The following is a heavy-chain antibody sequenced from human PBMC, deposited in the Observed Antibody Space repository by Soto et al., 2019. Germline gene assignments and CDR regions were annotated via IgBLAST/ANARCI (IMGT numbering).Heavy chain of an antibody. J-gene: IGHJ4*02. Sequence: SETLSLTCTVSGDSISTDYWSWIRQSPGKGLEWIGFIYYGGSTNYNPYLKSQVTISVDTPKNQFSLKLSSVTAADTAVYYCAKNWNWGSLVHWGQGTLVTVSS. CDR3: AKNWNWGSLVH. V-gene: IGHV4-59*08. D-gene: IGHD7-27*01. CDR1: GDSISTDY. CDR2: IYYGGST.